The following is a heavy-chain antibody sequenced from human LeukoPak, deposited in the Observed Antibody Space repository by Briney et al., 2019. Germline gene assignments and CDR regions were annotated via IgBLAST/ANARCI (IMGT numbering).Heavy chain of an antibody. D-gene: IGHD2/OR15-2a*01. Sequence: GRSLRLSCAASGFTFSSYAMHWVRQAPGKGLEWVAVISYDGSNKYYADSVQGRFTISRDNTQNSIFLQMNSLRAEDTAVYYCVRDVIPSYFDIGGQEFLVPVS. J-gene: IGHJ4*02. CDR2: ISYDGSNK. V-gene: IGHV3-30*04. CDR1: GFTFSSYA. CDR3: VRDVIPSYFDI.